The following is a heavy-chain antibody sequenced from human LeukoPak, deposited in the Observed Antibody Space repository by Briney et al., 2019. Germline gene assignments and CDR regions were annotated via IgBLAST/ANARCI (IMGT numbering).Heavy chain of an antibody. V-gene: IGHV1-2*02. CDR3: ARSCGGDCYFGYNWFDP. CDR2: INPNSGGT. D-gene: IGHD2-21*01. Sequence: EASVKVSCTASGYTFTGYYMHWVRQAPGQGLEWMGWINPNSGGTNYAQTFQGRVTMTRDTSISTAYMELSRLRSDDTAVYYCARSCGGDCYFGYNWFDPWGQGTLVTVSS. J-gene: IGHJ5*02. CDR1: GYTFTGYY.